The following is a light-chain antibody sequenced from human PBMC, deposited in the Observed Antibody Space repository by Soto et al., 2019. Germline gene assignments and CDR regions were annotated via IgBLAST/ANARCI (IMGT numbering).Light chain of an antibody. CDR2: ANT. Sequence: QSVLAQPPSVSGAPGQRVTISCTGSSSNIGPTYDVHWYQQLPGTAPKLLIYANTNRPSGVPDRFSGSKSGTSASLAITGLQAEDEAYYCCQSYDSSLSGYVFGTGTKVTVL. CDR3: QSYDSSLSGYV. J-gene: IGLJ1*01. CDR1: SSNIGPTYD. V-gene: IGLV1-40*01.